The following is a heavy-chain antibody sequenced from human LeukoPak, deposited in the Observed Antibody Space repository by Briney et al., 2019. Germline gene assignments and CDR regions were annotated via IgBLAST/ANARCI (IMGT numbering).Heavy chain of an antibody. CDR1: GYIFTGHY. Sequence: SVKVSCKASGYIFTGHYIHFLRQAPGQGLEWMGGIIPIFGTANYAQKFQGRVTITADESTSTAYMELSSLRSEDTAVYYCARRGHCSGGSCYSFGFDYWGQGTLVTVSS. CDR2: IIPIFGTA. D-gene: IGHD2-15*01. J-gene: IGHJ4*02. CDR3: ARRGHCSGGSCYSFGFDY. V-gene: IGHV1-69*13.